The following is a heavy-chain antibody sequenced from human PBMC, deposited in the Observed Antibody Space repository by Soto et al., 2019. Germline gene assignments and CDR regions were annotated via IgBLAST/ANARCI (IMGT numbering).Heavy chain of an antibody. Sequence: SETLSLTCAVSGYSISSGYYWGWIRQPPGKGLEWIGSIYHSGSTYYNPSLKSRVTISVDTSKNQFSLKLSSVTAADTAVYYCASQDDGDYVMENWLDPWGQGTLVTVSS. V-gene: IGHV4-38-2*01. CDR1: GYSISSGYY. CDR2: IYHSGST. CDR3: ASQDDGDYVMENWLDP. D-gene: IGHD4-17*01. J-gene: IGHJ5*02.